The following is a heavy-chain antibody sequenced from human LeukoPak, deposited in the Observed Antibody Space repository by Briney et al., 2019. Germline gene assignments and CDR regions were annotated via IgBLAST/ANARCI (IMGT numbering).Heavy chain of an antibody. CDR2: ISSSGSTI. V-gene: IGHV3-11*01. Sequence: GGSLRLSCAASGFTFSDYYMSWIRQAPGKGLEWVSYISSSGSTIYYADSVKGRFTISRDNAKNSLYLQMNSLRAEDTAVYYCARVVSSHYYDSSGYCDYWGQGTLVTVSS. D-gene: IGHD3-22*01. CDR3: ARVVSSHYYDSSGYCDY. CDR1: GFTFSDYY. J-gene: IGHJ4*02.